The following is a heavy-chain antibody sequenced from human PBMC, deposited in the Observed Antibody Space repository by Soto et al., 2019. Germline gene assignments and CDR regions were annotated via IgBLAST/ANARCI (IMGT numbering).Heavy chain of an antibody. D-gene: IGHD3-16*01. V-gene: IGHV2-5*02. CDR2: IYCDDDK. Sequence: QITLKESGPTLVKPTQTLTLTCTFSGFSLSTSGVGVGWIRQPPGKALEWLALIYCDDDKRYSPSLKSRLTNTEDTSKSQVVLTLNNMHPVDTATDYWEHSALHMIAFGGDVVTGYDYWGQGTLVTVSS. J-gene: IGHJ4*02. CDR1: GFSLSTSGVG. CDR3: EHSALHMIAFGGDVVTGYDY.